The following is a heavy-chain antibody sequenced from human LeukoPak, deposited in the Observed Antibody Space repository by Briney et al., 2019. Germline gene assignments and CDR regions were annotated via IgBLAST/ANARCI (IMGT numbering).Heavy chain of an antibody. V-gene: IGHV3-9*01. CDR3: AKDSRRGDSSSWDNFDY. CDR1: GFTFDDYA. Sequence: GRSLRLSCAASGFTFDDYAMHWVRQAPGKGLEWVSGISWNSGSIGYADSVKGRFTISRDNAKNSLYLQMNSLRAEDTALYYCAKDSRRGDSSSWDNFDYWAREPWSPSPQ. D-gene: IGHD6-13*01. CDR2: ISWNSGSI. J-gene: IGHJ4*02.